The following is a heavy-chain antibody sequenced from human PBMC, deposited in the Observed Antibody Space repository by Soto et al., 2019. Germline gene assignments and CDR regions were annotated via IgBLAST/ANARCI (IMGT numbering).Heavy chain of an antibody. CDR1: GGTFNNYA. Sequence: SVKVSCKASGGTFNNYAVSWVRQAPGQGLEWMGGIVPMFPTTNYAQKLQGRVTITADESTSTAYMELTSLRSEDTAVYYCARGAEIATISSLFDIWGQGTMVTVSS. D-gene: IGHD2-21*01. V-gene: IGHV1-69*13. CDR3: ARGAEIATISSLFDI. CDR2: IVPMFPTT. J-gene: IGHJ3*02.